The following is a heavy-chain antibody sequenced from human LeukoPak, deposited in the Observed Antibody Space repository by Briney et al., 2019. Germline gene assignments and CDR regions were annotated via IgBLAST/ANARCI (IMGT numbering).Heavy chain of an antibody. V-gene: IGHV3-21*01. J-gene: IGHJ4*02. CDR2: ISSSSSSYI. Sequence: GGSLRLSCAASGFTFSSYSMNWVRQAPGKGLEWVSSISSSSSSYIYYADSVKGRFTISRDNAKNSLYLQMNSLRAEDTAVYYCARDSYSSSWYGTGGYWGQGTLVTVSS. CDR3: ARDSYSSSWYGTGGY. D-gene: IGHD6-13*01. CDR1: GFTFSSYS.